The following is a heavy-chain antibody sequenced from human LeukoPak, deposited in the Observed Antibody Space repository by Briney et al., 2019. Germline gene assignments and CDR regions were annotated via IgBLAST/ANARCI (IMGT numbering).Heavy chain of an antibody. CDR3: AKERSPYYYDSSGYSPSDY. Sequence: GGSLRLSCAASGFTFSSYGMHWVRQAPGKGLEWVAFIRYDGSNKYYADSVKDRFTISRDNSKNTLYLQMNSLRAEDTAVHYCAKERSPYYYDSSGYSPSDYWGQGTLVTVSS. J-gene: IGHJ4*02. CDR2: IRYDGSNK. V-gene: IGHV3-30*02. CDR1: GFTFSSYG. D-gene: IGHD3-22*01.